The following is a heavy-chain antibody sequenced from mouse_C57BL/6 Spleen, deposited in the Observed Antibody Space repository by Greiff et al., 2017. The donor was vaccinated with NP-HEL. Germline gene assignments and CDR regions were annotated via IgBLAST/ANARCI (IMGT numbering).Heavy chain of an antibody. J-gene: IGHJ1*03. D-gene: IGHD1-1*01. CDR1: GYTFTSYW. V-gene: IGHV1-52*01. CDR3: ARSDYGSSYWYFDV. Sequence: VQLQQPGAELVRPGSSVKLSCKASGYTFTSYWMHWVKQRPIQGLEWIGNIDPSDSETHYNQKFKDKATLTVDKSSSTAYMQLSSLTSEDSAVYYGARSDYGSSYWYFDVWGTGTTVTVSS. CDR2: IDPSDSET.